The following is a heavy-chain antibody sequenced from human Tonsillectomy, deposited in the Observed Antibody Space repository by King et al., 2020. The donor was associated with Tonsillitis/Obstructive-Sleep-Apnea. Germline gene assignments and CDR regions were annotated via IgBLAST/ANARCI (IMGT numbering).Heavy chain of an antibody. J-gene: IGHJ3*02. D-gene: IGHD4-11*01. CDR2: IDWDDDK. CDR1: GFSLSTSGMC. V-gene: IGHV2-70*11. CDR3: ARATTADTYVAFDI. Sequence: VTLKESGPALVKPTQTLTLTCTFSGFSLSTSGMCVCWIRQPPGKTLEWLARIDWDDDKYYSSSLKTRLTISKDTSKTQVVLTVANMDPVDTATYYCARATTADTYVAFDIWGQGTMVTVSS.